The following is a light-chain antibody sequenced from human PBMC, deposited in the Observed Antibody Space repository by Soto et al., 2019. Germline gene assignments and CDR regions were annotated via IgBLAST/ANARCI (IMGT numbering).Light chain of an antibody. Sequence: DIQMTQSPSTLSASVGDRVTITCRASQSINRWLAWYQQKPGKAPKLLIYKASTLESGVPSRFSGGGIGTEFSLSISSLQRDDFELFSCQKYSTTPYIFAQGTKGEIK. CDR1: QSINRW. J-gene: IGKJ2*01. V-gene: IGKV1-5*03. CDR2: KAS. CDR3: QKYSTTPYI.